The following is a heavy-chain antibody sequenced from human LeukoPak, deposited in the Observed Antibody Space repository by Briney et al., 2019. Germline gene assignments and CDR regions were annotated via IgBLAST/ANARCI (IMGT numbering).Heavy chain of an antibody. D-gene: IGHD2-15*01. J-gene: IGHJ4*02. CDR2: ISYDGSNK. CDR1: GFTFSSYG. CDR3: AKSGGDIVVVVAATEGYYVDY. V-gene: IGHV3-30*18. Sequence: GGSLRLSCAASGFTFSSYGMHWVRQAPGKGLEWVAVISYDGSNKYYADSVKGRFTISRDNSKNTLYLQMNSLRAEDTAVYYCAKSGGDIVVVVAATEGYYVDYWGQGTLVTVSS.